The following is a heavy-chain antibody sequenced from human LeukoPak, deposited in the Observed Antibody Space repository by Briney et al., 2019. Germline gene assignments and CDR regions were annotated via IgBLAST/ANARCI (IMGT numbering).Heavy chain of an antibody. J-gene: IGHJ4*02. CDR3: TGQYDFWSGAVGY. V-gene: IGHV3-73*01. CDR1: GFTFSGSA. D-gene: IGHD3-3*01. CDR2: IRSKANSYAT. Sequence: GGSLRLSCAASGFTFSGSAMHWVRQASGKGLEWVGRIRSKANSYATAYAASVKGMFTISRDDSKNTAYLQMNSLKTEDTAVYYCTGQYDFWSGAVGYWGQGTLVTVSS.